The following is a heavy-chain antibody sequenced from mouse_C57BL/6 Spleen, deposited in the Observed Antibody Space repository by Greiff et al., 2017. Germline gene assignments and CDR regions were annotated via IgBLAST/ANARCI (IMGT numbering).Heavy chain of an antibody. V-gene: IGHV1-55*01. CDR3: ARGGRFITTSYWCFDV. Sequence: QVQLQQPGAELVKPGASVKMSCKASGYTFTSYWITWVKQRPGQGLEWIGDIYPGSGSTNYNEKFKSKATLTVDTSSSTAYMQLSSLTSEDSAVYYCARGGRFITTSYWCFDVWGTGTTVTVSS. CDR2: IYPGSGST. J-gene: IGHJ1*03. CDR1: GYTFTSYW. D-gene: IGHD1-1*01.